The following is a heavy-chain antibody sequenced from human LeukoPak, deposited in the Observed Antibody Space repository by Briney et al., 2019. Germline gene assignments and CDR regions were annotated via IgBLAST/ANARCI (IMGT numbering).Heavy chain of an antibody. CDR3: ARVPYSSNLYGMDV. Sequence: PGRSLRLSCAASGFKFSNYGMHWVRQAPGKGLEWVAVIWYDGSNKYYADSVKGRFTVSRDNSKNTLYLQMNSLRVEDTAVYYCARVPYSSNLYGMDVWGQGTTVTVSS. V-gene: IGHV3-33*01. CDR1: GFKFSNYG. D-gene: IGHD6-13*01. CDR2: IWYDGSNK. J-gene: IGHJ6*02.